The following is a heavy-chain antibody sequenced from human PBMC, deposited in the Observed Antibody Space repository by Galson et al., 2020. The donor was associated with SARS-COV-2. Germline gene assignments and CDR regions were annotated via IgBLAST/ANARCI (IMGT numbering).Heavy chain of an antibody. D-gene: IGHD3-10*01. CDR3: ARQVGYASGNFDS. J-gene: IGHJ4*02. CDR2: IYPDDSDI. CDR1: GYTFANYW. V-gene: IGHV5-51*01. Sequence: HGESLKISCKASGYTFANYWLGWVRHLPGRGLEWMGIIYPDDSDIRYRPSFEGQVSISADKSINTAYLQWTSLKASDTGMYYCARQVGYASGNFDSWGQGTLVTVSS.